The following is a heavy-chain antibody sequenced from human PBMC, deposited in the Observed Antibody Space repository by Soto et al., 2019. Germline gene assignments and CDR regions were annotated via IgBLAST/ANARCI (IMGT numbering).Heavy chain of an antibody. D-gene: IGHD4-17*01. V-gene: IGHV4-31*03. CDR2: IYYSRST. CDR3: ARDSHGYGDFHY. J-gene: IGHJ4*02. Sequence: TLSLTCTVSGGSISSGGYYWSWVRQHPGKGLEYIGYIYYSRSTYYTPSLESRLTISLDTSKNQFSLKLTSVTAADTAMYYCARDSHGYGDFHYWGLGTLVTVSS. CDR1: GGSISSGGYY.